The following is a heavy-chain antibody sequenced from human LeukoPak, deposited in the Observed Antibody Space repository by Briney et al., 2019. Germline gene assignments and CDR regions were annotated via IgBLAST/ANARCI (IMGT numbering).Heavy chain of an antibody. D-gene: IGHD2-8*01. CDR3: VRNNAMDV. Sequence: GGFLRLSCAASGFTLSNHWMTWVRQVPGRGPEWVANVNRDGSETYYLDSVKGRFTISRDNAKSSLYLQMNSLRAEDTALYYCVRNNAMDVWGQGTAVIVSS. CDR2: VNRDGSET. V-gene: IGHV3-7*03. CDR1: GFTLSNHW. J-gene: IGHJ6*02.